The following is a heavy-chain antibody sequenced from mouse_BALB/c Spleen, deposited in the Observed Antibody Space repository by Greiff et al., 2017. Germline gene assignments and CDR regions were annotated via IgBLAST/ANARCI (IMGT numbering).Heavy chain of an antibody. J-gene: IGHJ1*01. CDR2: ISSGGSYT. CDR1: GFTFSSYT. Sequence: DVMLVESGGGLVKPGGSLKLSCAASGFTFSSYTMSWVRQTPEKRLEWVATISSGGSYTYYPDSVKGRFTISRDNAKNTLYLQMSSLKSEDTAMYYCTRDEGAWYFDVWGAGTTVTVSS. V-gene: IGHV5-6-4*01. CDR3: TRDEGAWYFDV.